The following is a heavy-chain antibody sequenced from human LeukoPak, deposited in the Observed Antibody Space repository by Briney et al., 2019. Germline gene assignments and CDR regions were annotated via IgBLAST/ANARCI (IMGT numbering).Heavy chain of an antibody. J-gene: IGHJ6*02. CDR1: GYTLTELS. V-gene: IGHV1-24*01. Sequence: ASVKVSCKVSGYTLTELSMHWVRQAPGKGLEWMGGFDPEDGETIYAQKFQGRVTMTEDTSTDTAYMELSSLRSEDTAVYYCARVSLVGATTLEYYYYYYGMDVWGQGTTVTVSS. CDR3: ARVSLVGATTLEYYYYYYGMDV. CDR2: FDPEDGET. D-gene: IGHD1-26*01.